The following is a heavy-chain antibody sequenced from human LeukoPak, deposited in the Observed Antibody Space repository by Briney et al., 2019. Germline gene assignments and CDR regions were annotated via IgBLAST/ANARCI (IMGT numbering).Heavy chain of an antibody. Sequence: GGSLRLSCAASGFTFSSHGMHWVRQAPGKGLEWVAVISYDGSIEYYADSVKGRFTISRDNAKNSLYLQMNSLRAEDTALYYCAKGWFGEFKSDVDYWGQGTLVTVSS. CDR3: AKGWFGEFKSDVDY. J-gene: IGHJ4*02. D-gene: IGHD3-10*01. CDR1: GFTFSSHG. V-gene: IGHV3-30*19. CDR2: ISYDGSIE.